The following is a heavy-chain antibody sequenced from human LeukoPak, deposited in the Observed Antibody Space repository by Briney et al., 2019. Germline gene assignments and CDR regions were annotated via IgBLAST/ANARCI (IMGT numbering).Heavy chain of an antibody. Sequence: SETLSLTCAVYGGSFSGYYWSWIRQPPGKGLEWIGEINHSGSTNYNPSLKSRVTISVDTSKNQFSLKLSSVTAADTAVYYCARLFKRVVAADYWGQGILVTVSS. V-gene: IGHV4-34*01. D-gene: IGHD3-22*01. J-gene: IGHJ4*02. CDR3: ARLFKRVVAADY. CDR2: INHSGST. CDR1: GGSFSGYY.